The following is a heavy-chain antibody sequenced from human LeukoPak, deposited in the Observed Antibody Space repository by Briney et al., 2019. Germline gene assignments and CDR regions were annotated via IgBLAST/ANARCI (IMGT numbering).Heavy chain of an antibody. D-gene: IGHD6-13*01. CDR1: GDSFSYFY. CDR2: IYNSGSS. V-gene: IGHV4-59*01. J-gene: IGHJ4*02. Sequence: SETLSLTCTVSGDSFSYFYWSWIPAPPGKGLEWIGLIYNSGSSNYHPSLKSRVTISLDTSKNQFSLKLSSVTAADTAVYYCARGVVAAAGRTFDFWGQGTLVTVSS. CDR3: ARGVVAAAGRTFDF.